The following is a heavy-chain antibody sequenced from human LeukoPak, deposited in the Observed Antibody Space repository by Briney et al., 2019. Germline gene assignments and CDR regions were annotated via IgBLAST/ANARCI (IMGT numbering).Heavy chain of an antibody. CDR1: GFTLSSYW. J-gene: IGHJ4*02. Sequence: GGSLRLSCAASGFTLSSYWMSWVRQAPGKGLEWVSLISGSGGSTYYADSVKGRFTISRDKSKNTLYLQMNSLRAEDTAVYYCAKAPPGYSGSYASAGYWGQGTLVTVSS. D-gene: IGHD1-26*01. V-gene: IGHV3-23*01. CDR3: AKAPPGYSGSYASAGY. CDR2: ISGSGGST.